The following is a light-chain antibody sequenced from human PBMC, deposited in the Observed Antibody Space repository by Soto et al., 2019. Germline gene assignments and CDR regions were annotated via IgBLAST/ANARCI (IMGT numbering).Light chain of an antibody. J-gene: IGLJ3*02. CDR2: EVS. V-gene: IGLV2-14*01. Sequence: QSALTQPASVSGSPGQSITISCTGTSSDVGGYSYVSWYQQHPGKAPKLMIYEVSNRPSGVSNRFSGSKSGNTASLTISGRQAEDEADYYCSSYAGSSTLVFGGGTKLTVL. CDR3: SSYAGSSTLV. CDR1: SSDVGGYSY.